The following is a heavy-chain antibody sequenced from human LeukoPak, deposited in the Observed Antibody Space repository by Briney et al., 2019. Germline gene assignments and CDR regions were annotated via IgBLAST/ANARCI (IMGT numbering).Heavy chain of an antibody. D-gene: IGHD3-3*01. V-gene: IGHV4-61*02. CDR1: GGSISSSSYY. J-gene: IGHJ6*03. Sequence: SETLSLTCTVSGGSISSSSYYWGWIRQPAGKGLEWIGRIYTSGSTNYNPSLKSRVTISVDTSKNQFSLKLSSVTAADTAVYYCAKENYDFWNMDVWGKGTTVTVSS. CDR2: IYTSGST. CDR3: AKENYDFWNMDV.